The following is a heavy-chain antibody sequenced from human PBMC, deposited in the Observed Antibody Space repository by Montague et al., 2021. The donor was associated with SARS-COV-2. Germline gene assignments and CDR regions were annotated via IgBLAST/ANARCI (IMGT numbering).Heavy chain of an antibody. Sequence: PALVKPTQTLTLTCAFSGFSLSSTGVGVGWLRQPPGKSLEWLTLIYWDDDKRYNPSLSSRLAITKDTSKNQAVLTLTNLNAADTATYYCAHTNATGAWPIDYWGQGTLGTVSS. V-gene: IGHV2-5*02. J-gene: IGHJ4*02. CDR3: AHTNATGAWPIDY. D-gene: IGHD1-14*01. CDR2: IYWDDDK. CDR1: GFSLSSTGVG.